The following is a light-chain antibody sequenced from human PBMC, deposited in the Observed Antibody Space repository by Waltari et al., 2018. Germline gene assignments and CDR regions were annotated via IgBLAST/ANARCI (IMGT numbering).Light chain of an antibody. CDR1: QSVSSN. Sequence: DIVMPQSPATLSVSPGERATLSCRASQSVSSNLAWYQQKPGQAPRLLIYGASTRATGIPARFSGSGSGTEFTLTISSLQSEDFAVYYCQQYNNWPPNTFGQGTKLEIK. CDR2: GAS. CDR3: QQYNNWPPNT. J-gene: IGKJ2*01. V-gene: IGKV3-15*01.